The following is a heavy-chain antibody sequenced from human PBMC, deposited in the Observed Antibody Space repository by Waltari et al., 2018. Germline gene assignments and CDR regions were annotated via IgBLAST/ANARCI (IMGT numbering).Heavy chain of an antibody. Sequence: QLQLQESGPGLVKPSETLSLTCTVSGGSISSSSYYWGWIRQPPGKGLEWIGSIYYSGSTYSNPSLKSRVTLSVDTSKNQFSLKLSSVTAADTAVYYCAREVQAGEYYDFWSGYLYYFDYWGQGTLVTVSS. J-gene: IGHJ4*02. CDR2: IYYSGST. V-gene: IGHV4-39*07. CDR3: AREVQAGEYYDFWSGYLYYFDY. D-gene: IGHD3-3*01. CDR1: GGSISSSSYY.